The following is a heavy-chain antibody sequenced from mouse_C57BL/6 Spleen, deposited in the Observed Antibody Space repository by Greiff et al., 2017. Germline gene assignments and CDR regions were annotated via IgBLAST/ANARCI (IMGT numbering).Heavy chain of an antibody. J-gene: IGHJ3*01. D-gene: IGHD2-4*01. CDR1: GFSFNTYA. V-gene: IGHV10-1*01. CDR3: VRQAIYYDYDGAWFAF. Sequence: EVMLVESGGGLVQPKGSLKLSCAASGFSFNTYAMNWVRQAPGKGLEWVARIRSKSNNYATYYADSVKDRFTITRDDSESMLYLQMNNLKTEDTARYYCVRQAIYYDYDGAWFAFWGKGTLVTVSA. CDR2: IRSKSNNYAT.